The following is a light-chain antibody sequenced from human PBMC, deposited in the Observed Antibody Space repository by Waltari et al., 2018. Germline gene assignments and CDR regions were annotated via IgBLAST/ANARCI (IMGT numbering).Light chain of an antibody. CDR1: RSDVGTSNY. CDR2: DVS. Sequence: QSALTQPASVSGSPGQSITISCTGTRSDVGTSNYVSWYQQPPGKAPKLLIYDVSYRPSGVSYRFSGSKSGNTASLTISGLQAEDEADYYCSSYITTNTLELFGGGTSLTVL. V-gene: IGLV2-14*03. J-gene: IGLJ3*02. CDR3: SSYITTNTLEL.